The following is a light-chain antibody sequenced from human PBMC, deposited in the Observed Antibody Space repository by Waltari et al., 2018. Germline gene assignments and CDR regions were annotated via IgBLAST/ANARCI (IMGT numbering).Light chain of an antibody. CDR3: QQYNLYPLT. J-gene: IGKJ4*01. Sequence: DIHMTQSPSTLSAPVGDRVTITCRASQSITWWLAWYQQKPGKAPKLLISKASTLETVVPSRFSGTGSGTEFTLTINSLQPDDSATYFCQQYNLYPLTFGGGTTVGIK. CDR1: QSITWW. V-gene: IGKV1-5*03. CDR2: KAS.